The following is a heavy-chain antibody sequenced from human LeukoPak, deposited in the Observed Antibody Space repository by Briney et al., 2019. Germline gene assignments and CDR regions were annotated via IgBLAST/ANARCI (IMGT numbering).Heavy chain of an antibody. V-gene: IGHV4-4*09. CDR3: ARVRRGSGYLDY. CDR2: IYTSGST. CDR1: GGSISSYY. Sequence: SETLSLTCTVSGGSISSYYWSWIRQPPGKGLEWIGYIYTSGSTNYNPSLKSRVTISVDTSKNQFSLKLSSVTAADTAVYYCARVRRGSGYLDYWGQGTLVTVSS. D-gene: IGHD2-15*01. J-gene: IGHJ4*02.